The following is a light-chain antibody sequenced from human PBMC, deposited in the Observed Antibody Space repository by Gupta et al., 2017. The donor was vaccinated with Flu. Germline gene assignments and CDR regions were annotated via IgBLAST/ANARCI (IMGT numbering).Light chain of an antibody. Sequence: ERAILSCRASQSVNSRYLAGYQQKPGQAPRLLIYGASSRATGIPDRFSGSGSGTDFTLTISRLEPEEFAVYYCQQYGSSPLTFGGGTKVEIK. CDR1: QSVNSRY. CDR3: QQYGSSPLT. V-gene: IGKV3-20*01. CDR2: GAS. J-gene: IGKJ4*01.